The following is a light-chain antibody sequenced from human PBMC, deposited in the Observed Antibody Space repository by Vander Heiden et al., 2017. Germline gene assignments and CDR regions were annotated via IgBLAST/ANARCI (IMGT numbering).Light chain of an antibody. CDR2: EAA. Sequence: EIVLTQSPASLSVSPGGRATLTCRASQSENNYLAWYHQKPGQAPRLLIFEAASRATGVPARITASGSGTEFSLTISSLQSEDVASFYCQQYNTCPYTFGQGTKLEIK. CDR1: QSENNY. V-gene: IGKV3-15*01. J-gene: IGKJ2*01. CDR3: QQYNTCPYT.